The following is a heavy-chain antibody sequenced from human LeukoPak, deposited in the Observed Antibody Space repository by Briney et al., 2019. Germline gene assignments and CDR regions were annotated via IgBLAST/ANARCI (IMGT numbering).Heavy chain of an antibody. D-gene: IGHD2-2*01. CDR2: ISAYNGNT. CDR1: GGTFSSYA. J-gene: IGHJ3*02. CDR3: ATGYQLLCCNAFDI. Sequence: ASVKVSCKASGGTFSSYAISWVRQAPGQGLEWMGWISAYNGNTNYAQKLQGRVTMTTDTSTSTAYMELRSLRSEDTAVYYCATGYQLLCCNAFDIWGQGTMVTVSS. V-gene: IGHV1-18*01.